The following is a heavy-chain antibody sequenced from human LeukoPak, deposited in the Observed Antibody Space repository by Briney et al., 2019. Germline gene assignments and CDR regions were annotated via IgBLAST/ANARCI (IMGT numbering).Heavy chain of an antibody. J-gene: IGHJ4*02. CDR3: ARDCCNSAWYSD. CDR2: IYSDSNT. CDR1: GFTVSSNF. Sequence: PGGSLRLSCAASGFTVSSNFMTWVRQAPGKGLEWVSFIYSDSNTYYADSVKGRFTISRDNSKNTLYLQMNSLRAEDTAVYYRARDCCNSAWYSDWGQGTLVTVSS. D-gene: IGHD2/OR15-2a*01. V-gene: IGHV3-53*01.